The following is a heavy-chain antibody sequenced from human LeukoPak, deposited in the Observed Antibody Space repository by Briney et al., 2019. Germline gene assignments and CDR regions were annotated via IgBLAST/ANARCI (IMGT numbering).Heavy chain of an antibody. CDR1: GYTLTELS. J-gene: IGHJ4*02. D-gene: IGHD5-12*01. Sequence: ASVKVSYKVSGYTLTELSMHWVRQAPGKGLEWMGGFDPEDGETIYAQKFQGRVTMTEDTSTDTAYMELSSLRSEDTAVYYCATDPIYSGYAFRFDYWGQGTLVTVSS. CDR2: FDPEDGET. V-gene: IGHV1-24*01. CDR3: ATDPIYSGYAFRFDY.